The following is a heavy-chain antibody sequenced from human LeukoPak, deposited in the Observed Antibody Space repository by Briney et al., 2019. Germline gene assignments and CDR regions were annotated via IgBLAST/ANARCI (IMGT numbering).Heavy chain of an antibody. CDR3: VRGIAGAANDH. Sequence: GGSLRLSCSASGXTFSSYWRHWVRQAPGKGLVGVSRINPDGSSTTYADSVKGRFTMSRDNAANMLYLQMNSLRADDTAVYYCVRGIAGAANDHWGQGTLVTVSS. CDR1: GXTFSSYW. CDR2: INPDGSST. D-gene: IGHD6-19*01. J-gene: IGHJ4*02. V-gene: IGHV3-74*01.